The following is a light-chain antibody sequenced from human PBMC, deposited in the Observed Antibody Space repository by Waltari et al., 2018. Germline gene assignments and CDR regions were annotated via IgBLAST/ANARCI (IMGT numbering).Light chain of an antibody. CDR2: AAS. CDR3: QLRTNLMFT. J-gene: IGKJ2*01. Sequence: DIQMTQSPSSLSASVGDRVTITCRASQSISSYLNWYQQKPGKAPKLLIYAASSLQSGVPSRFSGSGAGTDFTLTISSLEPEDFTVYYCQLRTNLMFTFGQGSKLEI. V-gene: IGKV1-39*01. CDR1: QSISSY.